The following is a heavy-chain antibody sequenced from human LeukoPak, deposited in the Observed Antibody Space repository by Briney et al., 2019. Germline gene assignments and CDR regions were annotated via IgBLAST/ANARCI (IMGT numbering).Heavy chain of an antibody. D-gene: IGHD6-6*01. CDR3: ARDFSSSSTVYYYYYMDV. CDR1: GGSFNAYY. CDR2: INHSGSI. Sequence: SETLSLTCGVYGGSFNAYYWSWIRQPPGKGLEWIGEINHSGSINYSPSLKSRVTISLDTSKNQFSLKLSSVTAADTAIYYCARDFSSSSTVYYYYYMDVWGKGTTVTVSS. J-gene: IGHJ6*03. V-gene: IGHV4-34*01.